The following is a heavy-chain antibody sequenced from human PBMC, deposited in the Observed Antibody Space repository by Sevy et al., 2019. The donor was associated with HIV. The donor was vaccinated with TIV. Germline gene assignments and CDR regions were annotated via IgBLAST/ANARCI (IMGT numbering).Heavy chain of an antibody. CDR2: ISHDGFNQ. D-gene: IGHD6-13*01. CDR3: ARDRRAGYSSNWYRDFDY. V-gene: IGHV3-30*04. J-gene: IGHJ4*02. Sequence: GGSLRFSCAASGFTFSDYAMHWVRQAPGKGLEWVAVISHDGFNQYYADSVKGRLTISRDSSKTTLYLEMHSLRAEDTALYYCARDRRAGYSSNWYRDFDYRGQGTLVTVSS. CDR1: GFTFSDYA.